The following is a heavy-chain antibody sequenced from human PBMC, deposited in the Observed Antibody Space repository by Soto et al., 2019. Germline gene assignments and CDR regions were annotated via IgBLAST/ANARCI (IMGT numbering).Heavy chain of an antibody. CDR2: ISSSSSYI. CDR3: ARDDDGGTRAYDY. D-gene: IGHD4-17*01. V-gene: IGHV3-21*01. J-gene: IGHJ4*02. CDR1: GFTFSSYS. Sequence: EVQLVESGGGLVKPGGSLRLSCADSGFTFSSYSMNWVRQAPGKGLEWVSSISSSSSYIYYADSVKGRFTISRDNAKNSMYLQMNSLRAEDTAVYYCARDDDGGTRAYDYWGQGTLVTVSS.